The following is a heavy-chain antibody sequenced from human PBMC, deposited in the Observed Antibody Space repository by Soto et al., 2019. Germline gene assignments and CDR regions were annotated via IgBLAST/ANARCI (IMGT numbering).Heavy chain of an antibody. CDR3: ARRYSGSNYYYGMDV. Sequence: GESLKISCKGSGYSFTSYWIGWVRQMPGKGLEWMGIIYPGDSDTRYSPSFQGQVTMSADKSISTAYLQWSSLKASDTAMYYCARRYSGSNYYYGMDVWGQGTTVTVSS. J-gene: IGHJ6*02. D-gene: IGHD3-10*01. V-gene: IGHV5-51*01. CDR2: IYPGDSDT. CDR1: GYSFTSYW.